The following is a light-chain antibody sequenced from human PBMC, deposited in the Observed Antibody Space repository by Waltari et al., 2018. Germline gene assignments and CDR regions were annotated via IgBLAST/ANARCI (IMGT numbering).Light chain of an antibody. CDR3: NSRDSSGNHVV. J-gene: IGLJ2*01. CDR2: GKN. Sequence: SSELTQDPALSVAFGQTVRITCQADSLTRYSARWYQQKPGQATVLVIYGKNNRPSVIPDRFSGSSSGNTASLTITGAQAEDEADYYCNSRDSSGNHVVFGGGTKLTVL. V-gene: IGLV3-19*01. CDR1: SLTRYS.